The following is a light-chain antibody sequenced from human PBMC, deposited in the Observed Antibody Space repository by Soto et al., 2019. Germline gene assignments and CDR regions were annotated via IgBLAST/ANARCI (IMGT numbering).Light chain of an antibody. CDR2: AAS. Sequence: IQMTQSPSSLSASVGDIVTITCRASQGIRNALGWYQQKPGKAPQVLIYAASTLPSGVPSRFSGSGSGTDFTLTINGLQPEDFATYSWLQTYHAPYSFGQGTKVDIK. CDR1: QGIRNA. V-gene: IGKV1-6*01. CDR3: LQTYHAPYS. J-gene: IGKJ2*01.